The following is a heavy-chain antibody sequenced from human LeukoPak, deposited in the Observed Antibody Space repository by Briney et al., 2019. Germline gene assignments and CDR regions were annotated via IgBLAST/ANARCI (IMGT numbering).Heavy chain of an antibody. CDR2: FTGSGDTT. V-gene: IGHV3-23*01. CDR1: GFTFSSYA. Sequence: GGSLRLSCAASGFTFSSYAMSWVRQAPGKGLEWVSTFTGSGDTTYYADSVKGRFTISRDNSKKKLYLQMSSLRAEDTAIYYCAKDSGSYPTGYFDLWGRGTLVTVSS. J-gene: IGHJ2*01. CDR3: AKDSGSYPTGYFDL. D-gene: IGHD1-26*01.